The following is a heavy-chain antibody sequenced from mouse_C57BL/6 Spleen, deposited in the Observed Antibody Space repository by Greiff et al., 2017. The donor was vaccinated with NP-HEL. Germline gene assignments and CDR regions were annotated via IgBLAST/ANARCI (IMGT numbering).Heavy chain of an antibody. J-gene: IGHJ2*01. Sequence: QVQLQQPGAELVKPGASVKLSCKASGYTFTSYWMQWVNQRPGQGLEWIGEIDPSDSDTAYNQKFKGKATLTVDTSSSTAYMPLSSLTSEDSAVDYCARRTRLLRSYYFDYWGQGTTLTVSA. CDR3: ARRTRLLRSYYFDY. CDR2: IDPSDSDT. CDR1: GYTFTSYW. V-gene: IGHV1-50*01. D-gene: IGHD2-3*01.